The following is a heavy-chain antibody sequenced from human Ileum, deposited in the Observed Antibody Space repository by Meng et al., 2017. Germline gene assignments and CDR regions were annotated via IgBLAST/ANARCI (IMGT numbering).Heavy chain of an antibody. J-gene: IGHJ4*02. CDR3: AKQFRDFGLITSFDH. CDR1: GLTFTNYA. V-gene: IGHV3-23*01. Sequence: GESLKISCAVSGLTFTNYAMHWVRQAPGKGLGWVSGIAGSDGRTFYGDSVKGRFTISRDNSKNTLYLQMNSLRAEDTAVYYCAKQFRDFGLITSFDHWGQGTLVTVYS. D-gene: IGHD3/OR15-3a*01. CDR2: IAGSDGRT.